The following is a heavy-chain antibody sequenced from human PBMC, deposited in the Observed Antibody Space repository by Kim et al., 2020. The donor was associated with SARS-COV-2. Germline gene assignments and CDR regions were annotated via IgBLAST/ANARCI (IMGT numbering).Heavy chain of an antibody. V-gene: IGHV3-30*18. CDR2: ISYDGNTK. CDR3: AKGLRLGELSANDY. J-gene: IGHJ4*02. D-gene: IGHD3-16*02. Sequence: GGSLRLSCEASAFTFSYYAMHWVRQAPGKGLDWVAIISYDGNTKYYADSVKGRFTVSRDNSKNTLYLQMNSLRPEDTAVYYCAKGLRLGELSANDYWGPGTLVTVSS. CDR1: AFTFSYYA.